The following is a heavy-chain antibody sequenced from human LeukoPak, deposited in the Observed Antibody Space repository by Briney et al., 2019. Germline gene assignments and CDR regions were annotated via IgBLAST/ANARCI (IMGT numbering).Heavy chain of an antibody. D-gene: IGHD2-2*01. CDR2: IYHGGST. CDR3: ARARYCSSTSCYPSRINWFDP. CDR1: GGSISSGGYS. V-gene: IGHV4-30-2*01. J-gene: IGHJ5*02. Sequence: PSQTLSLTCAISGGSISSGGYSWSWIRQPPGKGLEWIGYIYHGGSTYYNPSLKSRVTISVDRSKNQFSLKLSSVTAADTAVYYCARARYCSSTSCYPSRINWFDPWGQGTLVTVSS.